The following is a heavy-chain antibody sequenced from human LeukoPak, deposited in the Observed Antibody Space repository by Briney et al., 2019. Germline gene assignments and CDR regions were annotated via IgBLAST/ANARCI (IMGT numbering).Heavy chain of an antibody. CDR1: GYTFTGYY. CDR3: ARAVIYGSANDY. Sequence: ASVKVSCKASGYTFTGYYMHWVRQAPGQGLEWMGWINPNSGGTNYAQKFQGRVTMTRDTSISPAYLELSRLRSDDTAVYYCARAVIYGSANDYWGQGTLVTVSS. CDR2: INPNSGGT. D-gene: IGHD3-10*01. J-gene: IGHJ4*02. V-gene: IGHV1-2*02.